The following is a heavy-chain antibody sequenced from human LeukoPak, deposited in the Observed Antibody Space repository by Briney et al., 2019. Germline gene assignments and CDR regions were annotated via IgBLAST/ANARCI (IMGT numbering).Heavy chain of an antibody. CDR2: ISSSSTYI. V-gene: IGHV3-21*01. J-gene: IGHJ4*02. D-gene: IGHD3-3*01. Sequence: GGSLRLSCAASGFTFSSYSMNWVRQAPGKGLEWVSSISSSSTYIYYADSVKGRFTISRDNAKNSLFLQMNSLRAEDTAVYYSARDPLGDYDFWSGYFKPYYFDYWGQGTLVTVSS. CDR1: GFTFSSYS. CDR3: ARDPLGDYDFWSGYFKPYYFDY.